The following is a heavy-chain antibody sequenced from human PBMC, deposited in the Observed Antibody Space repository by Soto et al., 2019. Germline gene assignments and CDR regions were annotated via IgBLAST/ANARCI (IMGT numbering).Heavy chain of an antibody. CDR2: IYDSGGT. V-gene: IGHV4-39*01. CDR1: GGSIRSGSYY. J-gene: IGHJ5*02. D-gene: IGHD2-8*02. CDR3: ARHHTGANREAFLPDWFDP. Sequence: SETLSLTCIVSGGSIRSGSYYWGWIRQPPGKGLEWIGSIYDSGGTYYNVSLKSRVTIEVYTSKSQLSLELTSVTAADTAVYYFARHHTGANREAFLPDWFDPWGQGTPVTVSS.